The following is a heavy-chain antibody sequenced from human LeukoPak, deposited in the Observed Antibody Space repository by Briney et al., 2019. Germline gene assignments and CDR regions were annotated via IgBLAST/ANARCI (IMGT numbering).Heavy chain of an antibody. D-gene: IGHD3-22*01. Sequence: SETLSLTCSVSGGFNTHYYWTWIRQPPGKELEWIGYIYHSGSTKYNPSLKSRVTISVDTSKNHFSLKLSAVTAADTAVYYCARGQWLPVFDFWGQGTLVTVSS. CDR2: IYHSGST. CDR3: ARGQWLPVFDF. CDR1: GGFNTHYY. V-gene: IGHV4-59*01. J-gene: IGHJ4*02.